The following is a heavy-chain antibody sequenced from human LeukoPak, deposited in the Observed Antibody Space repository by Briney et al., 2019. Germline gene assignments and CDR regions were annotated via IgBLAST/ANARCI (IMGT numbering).Heavy chain of an antibody. Sequence: GGSLRLSCAASGFTFSSYWMNWVRQAPGKGLEWVANIKKDGSEQNYADSVKGRFTISRDNAKNSLYLQMNSLRPEDTAVYYCARGRRYYYDSSGSEAFDIWGQGTMVTVSS. CDR2: IKKDGSEQ. CDR1: GFTFSSYW. J-gene: IGHJ3*02. CDR3: ARGRRYYYDSSGSEAFDI. V-gene: IGHV3-7*01. D-gene: IGHD3-22*01.